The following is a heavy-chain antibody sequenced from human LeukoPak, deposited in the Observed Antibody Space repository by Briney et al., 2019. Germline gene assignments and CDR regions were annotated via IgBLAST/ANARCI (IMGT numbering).Heavy chain of an antibody. J-gene: IGHJ5*02. Sequence: GGSLRLSCAASGFTVSSNYMSWVRQAPGKGLEWVSVIYSGGSTYYADSVKGRFTISRDNAKNSLCLQMNSLRAEDTAVYYCARGAGSSSLNWFDPWGQGTLVTVSS. CDR2: IYSGGST. V-gene: IGHV3-53*01. D-gene: IGHD6-13*01. CDR3: ARGAGSSSLNWFDP. CDR1: GFTVSSNY.